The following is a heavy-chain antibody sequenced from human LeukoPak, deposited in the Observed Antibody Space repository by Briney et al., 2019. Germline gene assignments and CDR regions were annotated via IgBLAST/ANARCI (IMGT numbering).Heavy chain of an antibody. D-gene: IGHD5-18*01. J-gene: IGHJ2*01. CDR2: TSHDGGNK. Sequence: PGRSLRLSCAASGFTFSTYVMYWVRQAPGKGLEWVAVTSHDGGNKYYADSVKGRFSISRDNSKNTVYLQMNSLRAEDTAVYYCARGAAMSYWYFDLWGRGTLVTVSS. CDR3: ARGAAMSYWYFDL. CDR1: GFTFSTYV. V-gene: IGHV3-30*03.